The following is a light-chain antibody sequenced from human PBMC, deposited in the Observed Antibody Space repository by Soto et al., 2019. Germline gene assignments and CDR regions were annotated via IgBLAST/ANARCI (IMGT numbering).Light chain of an antibody. V-gene: IGKV1-9*01. Sequence: DTQLTQSPSFLSASVGDRVTIACRASQDVSRSVGWYQQKPGTAPKLLISAASTLNSGVPSRFSGSGSGTDFTLTITSLQPEDFATYSCQQLWTHPLTFGGGTKVDIK. CDR3: QQLWTHPLT. J-gene: IGKJ4*01. CDR2: AAS. CDR1: QDVSRS.